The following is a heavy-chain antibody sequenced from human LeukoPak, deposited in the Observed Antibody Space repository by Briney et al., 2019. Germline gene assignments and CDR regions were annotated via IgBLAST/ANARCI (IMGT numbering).Heavy chain of an antibody. Sequence: SETLSLTCTVSGGSISSYYWSWIRQPAGKGLEWIGRIYTSGSTNYNPSLKSRVTMSVDMSKNQFSLKLSSVTAADTAVYYCARDGSSGWYRGWFDPWGQGTLVTVSS. D-gene: IGHD6-19*01. V-gene: IGHV4-4*07. J-gene: IGHJ5*02. CDR2: IYTSGST. CDR3: ARDGSSGWYRGWFDP. CDR1: GGSISSYY.